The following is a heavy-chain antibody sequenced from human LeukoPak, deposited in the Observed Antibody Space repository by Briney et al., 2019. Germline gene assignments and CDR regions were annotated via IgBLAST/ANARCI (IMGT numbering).Heavy chain of an antibody. D-gene: IGHD3-10*01. CDR3: AKDEGNGESDY. V-gene: IGHV3-23*01. CDR1: RFTLSSYA. J-gene: IGHJ4*02. Sequence: GGSLRLSCAASRFTLSSYAMRWVRQAPAKGLAGVSAISGSGGSTYYADSVKGRFTISRDISKNTLYLQMNSLRAEDRAVYYCAKDEGNGESDYGGQGTLVTVS. CDR2: ISGSGGST.